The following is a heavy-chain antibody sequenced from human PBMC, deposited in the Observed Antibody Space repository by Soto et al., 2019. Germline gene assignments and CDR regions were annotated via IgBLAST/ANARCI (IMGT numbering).Heavy chain of an antibody. CDR1: GFTFNSYA. J-gene: IGHJ6*02. V-gene: IGHV3-23*01. CDR2: ISGSGGGT. Sequence: VGSLRLSCAASGFTFNSYAMTWVRQAPGKGLEWVSGISGSGGGTYYADSVKGRFTISRDNSKTTLYLQMDSLRAEDTALYYCARSSDGFYYYAGMDVWGQGTTVTVSS. CDR3: ARSSDGFYYYAGMDV.